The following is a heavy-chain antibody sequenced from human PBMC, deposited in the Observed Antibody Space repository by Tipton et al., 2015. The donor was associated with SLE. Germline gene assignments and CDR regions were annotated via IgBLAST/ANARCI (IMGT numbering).Heavy chain of an antibody. Sequence: GLVKPSQTLSLTCAISGDSVSRNSATWNWIRQSPSRGLEWLGRTYCRSKWYNEYAVSVKSRITINPDTSKNQLSLQLSSVTPEDTAVYYCARDSLGSSYYFDYWGQGTLVTVSS. CDR2: TYCRSKWYN. CDR1: GDSVSRNSAT. CDR3: ARDSLGSSYYFDY. J-gene: IGHJ4*02. D-gene: IGHD1-26*01. V-gene: IGHV6-1*01.